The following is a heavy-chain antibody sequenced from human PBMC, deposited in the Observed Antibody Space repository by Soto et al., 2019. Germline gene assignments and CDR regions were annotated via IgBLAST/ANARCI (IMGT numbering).Heavy chain of an antibody. CDR1: GYTFTSYA. D-gene: IGHD2-21*02. V-gene: IGHV1-3*01. Sequence: QVQLVQSGAEAKKPGASVKVSCKASGYTFTSYAMHWVRQAPGQRLEWMGWINAGNGNTKYSQKFQGRVTITRDTSASTAYMELSSLRSEDTAVYYCARSIVVVTALDYWGQGTLGTVAS. CDR3: ARSIVVVTALDY. CDR2: INAGNGNT. J-gene: IGHJ4*02.